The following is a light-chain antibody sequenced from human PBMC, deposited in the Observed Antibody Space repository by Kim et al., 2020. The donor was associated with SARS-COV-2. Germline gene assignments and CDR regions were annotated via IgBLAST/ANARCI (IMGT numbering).Light chain of an antibody. V-gene: IGKV3-20*01. CDR3: QQYGSSPET. CDR2: GAF. CDR1: QSVHSNN. Sequence: SPGESATLSCGASQSVHSNNLGWYQREPGRAPRLLIYGAFSRATGIPDRFSGSGSVTDFTLTINRLEPEDFAVYDCQQYGSSPETFGGGTKVDIK. J-gene: IGKJ4*01.